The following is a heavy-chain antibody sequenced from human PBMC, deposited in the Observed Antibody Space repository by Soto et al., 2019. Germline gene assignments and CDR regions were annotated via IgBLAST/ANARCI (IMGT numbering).Heavy chain of an antibody. CDR3: ASRDPGTSVDY. J-gene: IGHJ4*02. Sequence: SETLSLTCAVSGGSFTSNNWWTWVRQPPGQGLEWIGEIYRTGSTNYNPSLKSRVTISLDKAENQFSLKVTSLTAADTAVYYCASRDPGTSVDYWGQGTLVTVSS. CDR1: GGSFTSNNW. V-gene: IGHV4-4*02. D-gene: IGHD1-7*01. CDR2: IYRTGST.